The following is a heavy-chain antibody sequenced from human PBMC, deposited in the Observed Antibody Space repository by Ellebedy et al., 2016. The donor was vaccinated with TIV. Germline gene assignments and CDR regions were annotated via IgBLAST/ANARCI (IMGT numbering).Heavy chain of an antibody. Sequence: PGGSLRLSCAASGFTFSNYAMGWVRQAPGKGLEWVSAIRGSVMSTFYADSVKGRFTISRDNSKNTLYLQLNSLRAEDAALYYCARTSTMTTFGASDFWGQGTMVTVSS. J-gene: IGHJ3*01. CDR3: ARTSTMTTFGASDF. CDR2: IRGSVMST. D-gene: IGHD3-16*01. V-gene: IGHV3-23*01. CDR1: GFTFSNYA.